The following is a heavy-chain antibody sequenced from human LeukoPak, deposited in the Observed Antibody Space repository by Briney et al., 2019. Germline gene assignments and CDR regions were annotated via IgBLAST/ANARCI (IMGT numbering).Heavy chain of an antibody. Sequence: ASVKVSCKASGYTFTGYYMHWVRQAPGQGLEWMGWINPNSGGTNYAQKFQGRVTMTRDTSISTAYMELSRLRSDDTAVYYCARDFIAGYYDSSGYYRGHFDYWSQGTLVTVSS. CDR2: INPNSGGT. D-gene: IGHD3-22*01. V-gene: IGHV1-2*02. CDR3: ARDFIAGYYDSSGYYRGHFDY. CDR1: GYTFTGYY. J-gene: IGHJ4*02.